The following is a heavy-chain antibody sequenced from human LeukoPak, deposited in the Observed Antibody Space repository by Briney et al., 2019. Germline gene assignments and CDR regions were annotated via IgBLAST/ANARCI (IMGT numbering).Heavy chain of an antibody. CDR3: ARYSLRYYFDY. J-gene: IGHJ4*02. Sequence: SETLSLTCTVSGGSISSSSYYWGWIRQPPGKGLEWIGSIYYSGDTYYNPSLKSRVTISVDTSKNQFSLKLSSVTAADTAVYYCARYSLRYYFDYWGQGTLVTVSS. V-gene: IGHV4-39*01. CDR2: IYYSGDT. CDR1: GGSISSSSYY. D-gene: IGHD2-15*01.